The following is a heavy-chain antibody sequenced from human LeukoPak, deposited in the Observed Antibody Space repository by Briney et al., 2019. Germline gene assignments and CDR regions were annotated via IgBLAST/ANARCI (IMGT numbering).Heavy chain of an antibody. D-gene: IGHD4-17*01. CDR1: GYTFTSYA. CDR3: ARGADYGDYYFDY. CDR2: INAGNGNT. V-gene: IGHV1-3*01. J-gene: IGHJ4*02. Sequence: EASVKVSCKASGYTFTSYAMHWVRQAPGQRLEWMGWINAGNGNTKYSQKFQGRVTITRDTSASTAYMELSSLRSEDTAVYYCARGADYGDYYFDYWGQGTLVTVSS.